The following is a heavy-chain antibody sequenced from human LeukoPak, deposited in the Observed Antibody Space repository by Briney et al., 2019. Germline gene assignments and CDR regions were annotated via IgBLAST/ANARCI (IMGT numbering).Heavy chain of an antibody. Sequence: GESLKISCKGSGYSFSNYWIAWVRQMPGKGLEWMGIIYPGDSDTKYSRSFQGQVIISADKSTTTAYLQWSSLKASDTAMYYCATRLITRVAFDIWGQGTMVTVSS. V-gene: IGHV5-51*01. CDR3: ATRLITRVAFDI. CDR2: IYPGDSDT. J-gene: IGHJ3*02. D-gene: IGHD1-14*01. CDR1: GYSFSNYW.